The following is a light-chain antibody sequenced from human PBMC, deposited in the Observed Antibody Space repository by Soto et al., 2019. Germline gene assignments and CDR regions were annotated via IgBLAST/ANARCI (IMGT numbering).Light chain of an antibody. CDR2: AIS. V-gene: IGKV3-20*01. Sequence: ENVLTQSPGTLSLSPGQRATLSCRASHTISSSYLAWYQQKPGQAPRLLIYAISDRATGVPDRFRGSGSGTDFTLTITRLEHEDFEVYFCQQYDSSHRTLGQGTKV. CDR1: HTISSSY. CDR3: QQYDSSHRT. J-gene: IGKJ1*01.